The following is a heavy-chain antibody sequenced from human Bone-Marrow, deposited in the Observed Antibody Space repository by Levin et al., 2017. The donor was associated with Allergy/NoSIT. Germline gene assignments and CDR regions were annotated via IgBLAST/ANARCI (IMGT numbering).Heavy chain of an antibody. Sequence: SGPTLVKPTQTLTLTCTFSGFSLSTSGVGVGWIRQPPGKALEWLALIYWDDDKRYSPSLKSRLTITKDTSKNQVVLTMTNMDPVDTATYYCAHRNPQLPPERDAFDIWGQGTMVTVSS. CDR1: GFSLSTSGVG. V-gene: IGHV2-5*02. D-gene: IGHD2-2*01. CDR2: IYWDDDK. CDR3: AHRNPQLPPERDAFDI. J-gene: IGHJ3*02.